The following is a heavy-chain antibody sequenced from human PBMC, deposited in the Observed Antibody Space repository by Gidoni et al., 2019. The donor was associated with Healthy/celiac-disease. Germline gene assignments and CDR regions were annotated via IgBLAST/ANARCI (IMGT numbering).Heavy chain of an antibody. Sequence: EVQLVESGGGLVKHGGSLRLSCAASGFTLSSYSMNWVRQAPGKGLEWVSSISSSSSYIYYADSVKGRFTISRDNAKNSLYLQMNSLRAEDTAVYYCARPETTGTTLLDAFDIWGQGTMVTVSS. V-gene: IGHV3-21*01. J-gene: IGHJ3*02. CDR1: GFTLSSYS. D-gene: IGHD1-1*01. CDR3: ARPETTGTTLLDAFDI. CDR2: ISSSSSYI.